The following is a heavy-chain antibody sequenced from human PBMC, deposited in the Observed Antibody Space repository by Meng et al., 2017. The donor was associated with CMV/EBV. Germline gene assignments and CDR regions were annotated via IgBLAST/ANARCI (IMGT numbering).Heavy chain of an antibody. J-gene: IGHJ4*02. CDR3: ARMVATTYYFDY. D-gene: IGHD5-24*01. CDR2: IYYSGST. Sequence: ESLKISCTVSGGSVSSGSYYWSWIRQPPGKGLEWIGYIYYSGSTNYNPSLKSRVTISVDTSKNQFSLKLSSVTAADTAVYYCARMVATTYYFDYWGQGTLVTVSS. CDR1: GGSVSSGSYY. V-gene: IGHV4-61*01.